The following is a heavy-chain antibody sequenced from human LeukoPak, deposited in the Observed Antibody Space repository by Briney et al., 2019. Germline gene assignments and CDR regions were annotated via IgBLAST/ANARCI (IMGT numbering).Heavy chain of an antibody. V-gene: IGHV1-18*03. CDR1: GYTFTSYG. J-gene: IGHJ6*03. CDR2: ISAYNGNT. Sequence: GASAKVSCKASGYTFTSYGISWVRQAPGQGLEWMGWISAYNGNTNYAQKLQGRVTMTTDTSTSTAYMELRSLRSDDMAVYYCARAFCSSTSCPFYYYYYMDVWGKGTTVTVSS. D-gene: IGHD2-2*01. CDR3: ARAFCSSTSCPFYYYYYMDV.